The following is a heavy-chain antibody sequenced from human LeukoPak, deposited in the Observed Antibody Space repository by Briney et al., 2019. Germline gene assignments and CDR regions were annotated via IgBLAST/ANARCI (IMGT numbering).Heavy chain of an antibody. J-gene: IGHJ4*02. V-gene: IGHV1-2*02. D-gene: IGHD3-10*01. Sequence: ASVKVSCKASGYTFTGYFIHWVRQAPGQGLEWMGWINPNSGGTNYAQKFQGRVTMTGDTSINTTYMELSRLTSDDTAVYYCLRDRGYYDSGNYPTDYWGQGTLVTVSS. CDR1: GYTFTGYF. CDR3: LRDRGYYDSGNYPTDY. CDR2: INPNSGGT.